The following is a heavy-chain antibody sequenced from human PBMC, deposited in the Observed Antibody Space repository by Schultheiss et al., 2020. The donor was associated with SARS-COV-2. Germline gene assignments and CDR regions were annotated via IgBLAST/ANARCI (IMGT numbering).Heavy chain of an antibody. V-gene: IGHV4-4*02. Sequence: SETLSLTCTVSGGSISSSNWWSWVRQPPGKGLEWIGGVTHSGSTNYNPSLKSRVTISVDTSKNQFSLKLSSVTAADTAVYYCARVRSIAARPQWFDPWGQGTLVTVSS. CDR1: GGSISSSNW. D-gene: IGHD6-6*01. J-gene: IGHJ5*02. CDR3: ARVRSIAARPQWFDP. CDR2: VTHSGST.